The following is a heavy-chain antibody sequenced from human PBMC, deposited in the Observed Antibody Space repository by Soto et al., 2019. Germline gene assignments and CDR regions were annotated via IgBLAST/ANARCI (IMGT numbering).Heavy chain of an antibody. CDR1: GGSFSGYY. Sequence: TSATLSLTCAVYGGSFSGYYWSWIRQPPGKGLEWIGEVNHSGSTNYNPSLKSRVTISVDTSKNQFSLKLSSVTAADTAVYYCARTQNPRGYCSSTSCLPYYYYYYMDVWGKGTTVTVSS. CDR3: ARTQNPRGYCSSTSCLPYYYYYYMDV. CDR2: VNHSGST. D-gene: IGHD2-2*01. J-gene: IGHJ6*03. V-gene: IGHV4-34*01.